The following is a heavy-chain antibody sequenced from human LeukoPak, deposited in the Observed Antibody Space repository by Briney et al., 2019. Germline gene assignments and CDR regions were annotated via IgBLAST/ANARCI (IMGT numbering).Heavy chain of an antibody. Sequence: PGGSLRLSCAASGFTFSTYTMTWVRQAPGKGLECVSTIDGRGVDIYYAGSVKGRFTVSRDNSRNTTYLQMNSLRAEDTAFYYCAKDRAGTPWADWGQGTLVTVSS. CDR2: IDGRGVDI. V-gene: IGHV3-23*01. CDR1: GFTFSTYT. J-gene: IGHJ4*02. CDR3: AKDRAGTPWAD. D-gene: IGHD1-1*01.